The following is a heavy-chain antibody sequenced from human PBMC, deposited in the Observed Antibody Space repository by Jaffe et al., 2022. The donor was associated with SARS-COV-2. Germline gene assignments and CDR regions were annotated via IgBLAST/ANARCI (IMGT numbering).Heavy chain of an antibody. Sequence: QVQLQESGPGLVKPSETLSLTCTVSGGSISSYYWSWIRQPPGKGLEWIGYIYYSGSTNYNPSLKSRVTISVDTSKNQFSLKLSSVTAADTAVYYCARSAHSATTTEFDYWGQGTLVTVSS. CDR2: IYYSGST. CDR1: GGSISSYY. J-gene: IGHJ4*02. V-gene: IGHV4-59*08. CDR3: ARSAHSATTTEFDY. D-gene: IGHD4-17*01.